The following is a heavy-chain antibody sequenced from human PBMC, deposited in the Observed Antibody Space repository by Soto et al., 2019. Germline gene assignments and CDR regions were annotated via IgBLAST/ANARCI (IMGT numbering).Heavy chain of an antibody. CDR3: AHIVVAGLGYYFDY. D-gene: IGHD6-19*01. CDR1: GFSLSSTRMA. V-gene: IGHV2-5*02. CDR2: IYWDDYK. Sequence: QITLKESGPTLVKPTQTLTLTCTFSGFSLSSTRMAVGWIRQPPGKALEWLALIYWDDYKRYSPFLKSRLTITTETAKNQVVLTMSNMDPVDTARYYCAHIVVAGLGYYFDYWGQGTLVTVSS. J-gene: IGHJ4*02.